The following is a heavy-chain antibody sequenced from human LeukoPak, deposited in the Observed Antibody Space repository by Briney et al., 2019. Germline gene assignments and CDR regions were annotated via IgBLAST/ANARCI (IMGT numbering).Heavy chain of an antibody. J-gene: IGHJ4*02. Sequence: PSETLSLTCTVSGGSITGSYWSWLRQPPGKGLEYIGYIYYRGNTNYNLSLKSRVTISVDTSKNQFSLNLYSVTAADTAVYYCARRTRYNWNDDRYYFDYWGQGTLVTVSS. CDR3: ARRTRYNWNDDRYYFDY. V-gene: IGHV4-59*08. D-gene: IGHD1-1*01. CDR2: IYYRGNT. CDR1: GGSITGSY.